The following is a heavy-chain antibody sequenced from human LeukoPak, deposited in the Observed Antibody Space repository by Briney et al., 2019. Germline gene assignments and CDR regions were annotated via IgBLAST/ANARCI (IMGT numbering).Heavy chain of an antibody. CDR2: ISSSGSTI. CDR3: TTRPTYYGSGSHDY. D-gene: IGHD3-10*01. CDR1: GFTFTTYE. V-gene: IGHV3-48*03. Sequence: PGGSLRLSCSASGFTFTTYEMNWVRQAPGQGLELVSYISSSGSTIYYADSVKGRFTISRDNAKNSLYLQMNSLRAEDTAVYYCTTRPTYYGSGSHDYWGQGTLVTVSS. J-gene: IGHJ4*02.